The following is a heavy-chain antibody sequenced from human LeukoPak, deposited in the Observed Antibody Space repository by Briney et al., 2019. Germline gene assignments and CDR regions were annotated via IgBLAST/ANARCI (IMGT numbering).Heavy chain of an antibody. V-gene: IGHV3-53*01. D-gene: IGHD5-24*01. J-gene: IGHJ6*03. CDR3: ARVAAAVATNYYYYMDV. CDR1: GFSVSSNY. CDR2: IYSSGYT. Sequence: GGSLRLSCAASGFSVSSNYMNWVRQAPGKGLEWVSVIYSSGYTYYADSVKGRFTISRDNSKNTLFLQLNSLGAEDTAVYYCARVAAAVATNYYYYMDVWGNGTTVTVSS.